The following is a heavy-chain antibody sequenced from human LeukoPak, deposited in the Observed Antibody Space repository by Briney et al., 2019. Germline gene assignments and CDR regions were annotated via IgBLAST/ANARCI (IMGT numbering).Heavy chain of an antibody. CDR1: GFTFSNAW. J-gene: IGHJ5*02. V-gene: IGHV3-15*01. CDR2: IKSKTDGGTT. Sequence: KAGGSLRLSCAASGFTFSNAWMSWVRQAPGKGLEWVGRIKSKTDGGTTDYAAPVKGRFTISRDDSKNTLYLQMNSLKTEDTAVYYRTTVLGGWYRSWFDPWGQGTLVTFSS. CDR3: TTVLGGWYRSWFDP. D-gene: IGHD6-19*01.